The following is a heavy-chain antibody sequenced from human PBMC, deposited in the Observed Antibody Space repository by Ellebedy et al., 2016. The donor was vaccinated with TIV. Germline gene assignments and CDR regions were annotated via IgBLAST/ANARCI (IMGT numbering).Heavy chain of an antibody. CDR2: MYYSGST. J-gene: IGHJ4*02. Sequence: LRLSCTVSGGSISSGGYYWSWIRQHPGKGLEWIGYMYYSGSTYYNPSLKSRVTISVDTSKTQFSLKLISVTAADTAVYYCARQRAVDFFDSNGYYSDYFDYWGQGTLVTVSS. V-gene: IGHV4-31*03. CDR3: ARQRAVDFFDSNGYYSDYFDY. D-gene: IGHD3-22*01. CDR1: GGSISSGGYY.